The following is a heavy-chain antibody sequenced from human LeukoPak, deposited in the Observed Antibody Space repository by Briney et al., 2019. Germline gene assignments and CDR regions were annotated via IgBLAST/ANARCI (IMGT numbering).Heavy chain of an antibody. V-gene: IGHV1-69*13. CDR3: ATYSSSWSGGDFDY. CDR2: IIPIFGTA. D-gene: IGHD6-13*01. CDR1: GGTFSSYA. J-gene: IGHJ4*02. Sequence: ASVKVSCKASGGTFSSYAISWVRQAPGQGLEWMGGIIPIFGTANYAQKFQGRVTITADESTSTAYMELSSLRSKDTAVYYCATYSSSWSGGDFDYWGQGTLVTVSS.